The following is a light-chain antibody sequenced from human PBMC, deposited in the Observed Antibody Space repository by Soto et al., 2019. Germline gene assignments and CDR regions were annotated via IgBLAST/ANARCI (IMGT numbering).Light chain of an antibody. Sequence: QSALTQPASVSGSPGQSITISCTGTSSDVGGYNYVSWYQQHPGKAPKLMIYDVSNRPSGVSNRCSGSKSGNTASLTISGHQAEDEADYYCSSYTSSSNPYVVFGGGTKLTVL. CDR1: SSDVGGYNY. CDR3: SSYTSSSNPYVV. V-gene: IGLV2-14*03. J-gene: IGLJ2*01. CDR2: DVS.